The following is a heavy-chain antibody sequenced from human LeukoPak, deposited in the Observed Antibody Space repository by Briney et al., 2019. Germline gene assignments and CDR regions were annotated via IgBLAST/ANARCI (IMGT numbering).Heavy chain of an antibody. CDR2: IYTSGGT. CDR3: ASLCSGGSCPPYYYYMDV. Sequence: SETLSLTCTVSGGSISSYYWSWIRQPAGKGLEWIGRIYTSGGTNYNPSLKSRVTISVDTSKNQFSLKLSSVTAADTAVYYCASLCSGGSCPPYYYYMDVWGKGTTVTVSS. J-gene: IGHJ6*03. D-gene: IGHD2-15*01. CDR1: GGSISSYY. V-gene: IGHV4-4*07.